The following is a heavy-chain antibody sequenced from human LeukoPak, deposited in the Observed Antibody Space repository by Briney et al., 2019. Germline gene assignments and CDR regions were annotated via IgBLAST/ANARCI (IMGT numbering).Heavy chain of an antibody. CDR3: AGGHYGDYVCAFDI. D-gene: IGHD4-17*01. J-gene: IGHJ3*02. CDR1: GGSFSGYY. CDR2: INHSGGT. Sequence: PSETLSLTCAVYGGSFSGYYWSWIRQPPGKGLEWIGEINHSGGTNYNPSLKSRVTISVDTSKNQFSLKLSSVTAADTAVYYCAGGHYGDYVCAFDIWGQGTMVTVSS. V-gene: IGHV4-34*01.